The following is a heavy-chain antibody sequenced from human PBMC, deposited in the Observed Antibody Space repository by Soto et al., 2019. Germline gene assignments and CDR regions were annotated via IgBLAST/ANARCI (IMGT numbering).Heavy chain of an antibody. CDR2: MSPNSGDT. CDR3: ASGDVLTSFDY. CDR1: GYTFASYD. V-gene: IGHV1-8*01. Sequence: QVHLVQSGAEVKKPGASVKVSCKASGYTFASYDINWVRQASGQGLEWMGWMSPNSGDTGYAQKFQGRVTMTRNTSISTVYMELSSLRSEDTAVYYCASGDVLTSFDYWGQGTLVTVSS. J-gene: IGHJ4*02. D-gene: IGHD3-9*01.